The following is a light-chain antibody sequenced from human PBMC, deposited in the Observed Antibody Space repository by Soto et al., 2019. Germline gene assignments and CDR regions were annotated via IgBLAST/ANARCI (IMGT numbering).Light chain of an antibody. CDR1: QSVGTRF. V-gene: IGKV3-20*01. CDR2: GTS. CDR3: HRYGSSLPWT. J-gene: IGKJ1*01. Sequence: EIVLTQSPGTLSLSPGERATLSCMASQSVGTRFLAWYQQLPGQAPRLLIYGTSTRAAGIPDRFTGSGSGTDFSLTISRLGPEDFALYFCHRYGSSLPWTFGHGTKVEI.